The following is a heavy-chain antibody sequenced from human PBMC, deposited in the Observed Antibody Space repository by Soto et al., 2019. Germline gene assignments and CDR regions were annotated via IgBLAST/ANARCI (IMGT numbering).Heavy chain of an antibody. CDR3: ARGATAGVDY. Sequence: QVQLVQSGAEVREPGASVKVSCKASGYSFSSLDINWGRQTTGQGLEWMGWMQPRDGRTGYAQKFQGRVTISRDTSINTAYIGRRGLKSDDTGFYYCARGATAGVDYWGQGTLVTVSS. CDR2: MQPRDGRT. J-gene: IGHJ4*02. V-gene: IGHV1-8*01. D-gene: IGHD1-26*01. CDR1: GYSFSSLD.